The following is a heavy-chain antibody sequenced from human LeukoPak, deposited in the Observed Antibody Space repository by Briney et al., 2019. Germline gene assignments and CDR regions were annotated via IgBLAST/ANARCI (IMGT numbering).Heavy chain of an antibody. Sequence: PGGSLRLSCTASGFTFSSYWMNWVRQAPGKGLEWVANIKQDGSEKYYVDSVKGRFTISRDNAKKSLYLQMHSLRAEDTAVYYCARETEMANLDYWGQGTLVTVSS. CDR2: IKQDGSEK. CDR3: ARETEMANLDY. D-gene: IGHD5-24*01. V-gene: IGHV3-7*04. CDR1: GFTFSSYW. J-gene: IGHJ4*02.